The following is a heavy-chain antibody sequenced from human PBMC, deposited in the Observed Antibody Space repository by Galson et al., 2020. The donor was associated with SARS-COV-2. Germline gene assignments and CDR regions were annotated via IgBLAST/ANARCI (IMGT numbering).Heavy chain of an antibody. D-gene: IGHD3-22*01. CDR2: FDPEDGET. CDR1: GYTLTELS. Sequence: SVKVSCKVSGYTLTELSMHWVRQAPGKGLEWMGGFDPEDGETIYAQKFQGRVTMTEDTSTDTAYMEVSSLRSEDTAVYYCATDLWYYYDIRSGWSNCWGQGTLVTVSS. V-gene: IGHV1-24*01. CDR3: ATDLWYYYDIRSGWSNC. J-gene: IGHJ4*02.